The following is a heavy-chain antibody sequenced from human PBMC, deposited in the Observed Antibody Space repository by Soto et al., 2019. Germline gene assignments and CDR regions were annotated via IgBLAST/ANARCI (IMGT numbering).Heavy chain of an antibody. D-gene: IGHD3-9*01. CDR3: ARHPDYDILIGFDY. V-gene: IGHV4-59*08. Sequence: QVQLQESGPGLVKPSETLSLTCTVSGGSISSYYWSWIRQPPGKGLEWIGYIYYSGSTNYNPSLKSRVTISVDTSKNQFSLKLSSVTAADTAVYYCARHPDYDILIGFDYWGQGTLVTVSS. CDR1: GGSISSYY. J-gene: IGHJ4*02. CDR2: IYYSGST.